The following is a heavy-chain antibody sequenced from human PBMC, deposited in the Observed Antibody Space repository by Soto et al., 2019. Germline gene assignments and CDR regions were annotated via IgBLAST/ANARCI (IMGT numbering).Heavy chain of an antibody. V-gene: IGHV3-74*01. CDR3: ARVDESYDFWSGYYTFDY. D-gene: IGHD3-3*01. J-gene: IGHJ4*02. CDR2: LNSDGSST. CDR1: GFTFSSYW. Sequence: GGSLRLSCAASGFTFSSYWMHWVRQAPGKGLVWVSRLNSDGSSTSYADSVKGRFTISRDNATNTLYLQMNSLRAEDTAVYYCARVDESYDFWSGYYTFDYWGQGTLVTVSS.